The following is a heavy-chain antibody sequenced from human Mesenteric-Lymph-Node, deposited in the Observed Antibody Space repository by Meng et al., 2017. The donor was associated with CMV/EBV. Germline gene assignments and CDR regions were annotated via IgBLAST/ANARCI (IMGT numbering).Heavy chain of an antibody. CDR1: GFTFSSFE. V-gene: IGHV3-48*03. Sequence: GGSLRLSCAASGFTFSSFEINWVRQAPGKGLEWVACVSETGSSLYYADSVKGRFTISRDNTKNSVSLQMNSLRAEDTAVYYCAKGGGYCSSNTCKSSWGYFDHWGQGTLVTVSS. J-gene: IGHJ4*02. CDR2: VSETGSSL. D-gene: IGHD2-2*01. CDR3: AKGGGYCSSNTCKSSWGYFDH.